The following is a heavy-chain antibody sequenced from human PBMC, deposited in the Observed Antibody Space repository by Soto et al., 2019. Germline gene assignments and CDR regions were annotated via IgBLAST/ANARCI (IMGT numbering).Heavy chain of an antibody. J-gene: IGHJ4*02. Sequence: PGGSMRLSCAASGFSFSSYGMHWVRQAPGRGLEWISYIGRDTSGTAYAGSVKGRFTISRDSAKNSLYLQMNSLRAEDTAVYYCARDKGPWSGYYIFDYWGRGTLVTVSS. CDR1: GFSFSSYG. D-gene: IGHD3-3*01. V-gene: IGHV3-48*01. CDR3: ARDKGPWSGYYIFDY. CDR2: IGRDTSGT.